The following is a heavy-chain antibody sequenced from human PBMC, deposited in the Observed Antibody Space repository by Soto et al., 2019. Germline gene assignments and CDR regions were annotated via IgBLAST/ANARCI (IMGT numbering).Heavy chain of an antibody. V-gene: IGHV3-30*18. CDR2: ISYDGSNK. CDR3: AKDRLVPAAILDH. CDR1: GFTFSSYG. J-gene: IGHJ4*02. D-gene: IGHD2-2*01. Sequence: PGGSLRLSCAASGFTFSSYGMHWVRQAPGKGLEWVAVISYDGSNKYYADSVKGRFTISRDNSKNTLYLQMNSLRAEDTAVYYCAKDRLVPAAILDHWGQGTLVTVSS.